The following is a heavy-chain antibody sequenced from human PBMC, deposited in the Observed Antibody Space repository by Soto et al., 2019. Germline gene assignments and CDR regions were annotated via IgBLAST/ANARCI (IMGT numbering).Heavy chain of an antibody. Sequence: PGGSLRLACAAYGFTFSSYGMHLVRRSPGKGLEWVAFIWYDGSNKYYADSVKGRFTISRDNSKNTLYLQMNSLRAEDTAVYYCERDRGITMVRGVEPGFDPWGQGTVFTVSS. J-gene: IGHJ5*02. V-gene: IGHV3-33*01. CDR3: ERDRGITMVRGVEPGFDP. D-gene: IGHD3-10*01. CDR1: GFTFSSYG. CDR2: IWYDGSNK.